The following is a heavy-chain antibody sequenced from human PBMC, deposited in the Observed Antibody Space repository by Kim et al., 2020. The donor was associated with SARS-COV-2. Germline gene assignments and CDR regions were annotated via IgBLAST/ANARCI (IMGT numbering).Heavy chain of an antibody. CDR2: ISTSSSTI. CDR1: GFTFSSYS. J-gene: IGHJ4*02. CDR3: ARGATRVIPTPVCDY. Sequence: GGSLRLSCAASGFTFSSYSMNWVRQAPGKGLEWVSYISTSSSTIYYADSVKGRFTISRDDAKNSLYLQMNSLRDEDTAVYYCARGATRVIPTPVCDYWGQGTLVTASS. V-gene: IGHV3-48*02. D-gene: IGHD3-16*02.